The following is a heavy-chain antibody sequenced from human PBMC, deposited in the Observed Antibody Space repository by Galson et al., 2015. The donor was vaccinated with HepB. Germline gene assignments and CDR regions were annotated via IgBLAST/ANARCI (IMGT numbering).Heavy chain of an antibody. Sequence: SVKVSCKASGYTFSIYGLTWVRQAPGQGLEWVGWISAYNGNTNYAQKLQGRVTVTTDTSTSTAYVELRSLRSDDTAVYYCARGALVVVVDGTLNNWFDPWGQGTLVTVSS. V-gene: IGHV1-18*01. CDR3: ARGALVVVVDGTLNNWFDP. J-gene: IGHJ5*02. CDR1: GYTFSIYG. CDR2: ISAYNGNT. D-gene: IGHD2-15*01.